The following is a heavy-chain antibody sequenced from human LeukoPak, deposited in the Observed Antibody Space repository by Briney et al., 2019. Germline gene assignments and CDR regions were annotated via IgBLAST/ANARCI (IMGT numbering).Heavy chain of an antibody. CDR2: IYTSGST. V-gene: IGHV4-61*09. Sequence: SETLSLTCTVSGGSISSGSYYWSWIRQPAGTGLEWIGHIYTSGSTNYNPSLKSRVSISLDTSKNQFSLKLSSVTAADTAVYYCARTSGYYYGSGSYYGSYWFDPWGQGTLVTVSS. CDR1: GGSISSGSYY. J-gene: IGHJ5*02. D-gene: IGHD3-10*01. CDR3: ARTSGYYYGSGSYYGSYWFDP.